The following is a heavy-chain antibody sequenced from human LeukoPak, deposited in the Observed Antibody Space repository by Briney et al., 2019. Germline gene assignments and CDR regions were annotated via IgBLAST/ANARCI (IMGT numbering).Heavy chain of an antibody. J-gene: IGHJ3*02. V-gene: IGHV4-30-2*01. Sequence: PSQTLSLTCAVSGGSISSGGYSWSWIRQPPGKGLEWIGYIYHSGSTYYNPSLKSRVTISVDRSKNQFSLKLSSVTAADTAVYYCARGVAAANAFDIWGQGTMVTVSS. D-gene: IGHD2-15*01. CDR1: GGSISSGGYS. CDR2: IYHSGST. CDR3: ARGVAAANAFDI.